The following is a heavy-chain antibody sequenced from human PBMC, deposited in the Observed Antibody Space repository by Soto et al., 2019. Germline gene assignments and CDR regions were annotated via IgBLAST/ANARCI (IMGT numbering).Heavy chain of an antibody. D-gene: IGHD3-22*01. CDR1: GYSFTSYW. CDR3: ARSGYYYDSSGSLGAFDI. Sequence: QALKISCKGSGYSFTSYWIGWVRQMPGKGLEWMGIIYPGDSDTRYSPSFQGQVTISADKSISTAYLQWSSLKASDTAMYYCARSGYYYDSSGSLGAFDIWGQGTMVTVSS. V-gene: IGHV5-51*01. CDR2: IYPGDSDT. J-gene: IGHJ3*02.